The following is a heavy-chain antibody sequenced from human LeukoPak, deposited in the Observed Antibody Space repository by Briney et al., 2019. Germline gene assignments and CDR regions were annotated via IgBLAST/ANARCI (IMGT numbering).Heavy chain of an antibody. V-gene: IGHV3-66*01. CDR3: ARENVGIAASYYYYGMDV. CDR1: GFTVSSNY. D-gene: IGHD6-13*01. Sequence: GGSLRLSCAASGFTVSSNYMSWVRQAPGKGLEWVSVIYSGGSTYYADSVKGRFTISRDNFKSTLYLQMNSLRAEDTAVYYCARENVGIAASYYYYGMDVWGQGTTVTVSS. CDR2: IYSGGST. J-gene: IGHJ6*02.